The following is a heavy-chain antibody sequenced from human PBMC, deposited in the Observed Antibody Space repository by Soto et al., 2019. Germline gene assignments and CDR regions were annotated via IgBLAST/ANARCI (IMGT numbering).Heavy chain of an antibody. V-gene: IGHV4-34*01. J-gene: IGHJ4*02. D-gene: IGHD3-9*01. CDR1: GGSFSGYY. CDR3: ARGAPVLRYFDWLAANLFDY. CDR2: INHSGST. Sequence: SETLSLTCAVYGGSFSGYYWSWIRQPPGKGLEWIGEINHSGSTNYNPSLKSRVTISVDTSKNQFSLKLSSVTAADTAVYYCARGAPVLRYFDWLAANLFDYWGQGTLVTVSS.